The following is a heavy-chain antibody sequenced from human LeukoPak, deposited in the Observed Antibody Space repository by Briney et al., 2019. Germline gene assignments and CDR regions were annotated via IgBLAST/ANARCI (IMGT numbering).Heavy chain of an antibody. Sequence: GGSLRLSCAASGFTFSSYSMNWVRQAPGKGLEWVSSISSSSYIYYADSVEGRFTISRDNAKNSLYLQMNSLRAENTAVYYCARDMAVGATPPFFDYWGQGTLVTVSS. CDR2: ISSSSYI. CDR3: ARDMAVGATPPFFDY. J-gene: IGHJ4*02. V-gene: IGHV3-21*01. D-gene: IGHD1-26*01. CDR1: GFTFSSYS.